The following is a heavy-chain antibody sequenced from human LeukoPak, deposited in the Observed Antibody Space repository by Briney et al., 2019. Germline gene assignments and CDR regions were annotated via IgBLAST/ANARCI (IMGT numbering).Heavy chain of an antibody. CDR1: GFTFGDYA. D-gene: IGHD2-15*01. CDR3: NRDLWKGYCSGGSCWTFDY. Sequence: GGSLRLSCTASGFTFGDYAMSWVREAPGKGLEWVGFIRSKAYGGTTEYAACVEGRFTISREDSKSIAYLQMNSLTTKDTAVYYCNRDLWKGYCSGGSCWTFDYWGQGTLVTVSS. CDR2: IRSKAYGGTT. V-gene: IGHV3-49*04. J-gene: IGHJ4*02.